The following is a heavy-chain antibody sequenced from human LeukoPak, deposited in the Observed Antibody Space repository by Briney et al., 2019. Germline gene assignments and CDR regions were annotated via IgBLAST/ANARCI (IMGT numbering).Heavy chain of an antibody. Sequence: GGSLRLSCAASGFTFSSYGIHWVRQAPGKGLDWVAFIRSDGSIKYYADSVKGRFTISRDNSKNTLYLEINSLRADDTAIYYCAKTASSSWGFFDYWGQGTLVTVSS. J-gene: IGHJ4*02. CDR3: AKTASSSWGFFDY. CDR1: GFTFSSYG. CDR2: IRSDGSIK. D-gene: IGHD6-13*01. V-gene: IGHV3-30*02.